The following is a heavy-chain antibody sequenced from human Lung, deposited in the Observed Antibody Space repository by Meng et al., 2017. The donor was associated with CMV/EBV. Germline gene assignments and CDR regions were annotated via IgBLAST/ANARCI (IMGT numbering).Heavy chain of an antibody. CDR2: IKQDGSEK. J-gene: IGHJ6*02. CDR1: GFTFSSYW. V-gene: IGHV3-7*01. Sequence: GGSLRLXCAASGFTFSSYWMSWVRQAPGKGLEWVANIKQDGSEKYYVDSVKGRFTISRDNAKNSLYLQMNSLRAEDTAVYYCARDSKISSGSSSYYYYYGMDVWGQGTXVTVSS. CDR3: ARDSKISSGSSSYYYYYGMDV. D-gene: IGHD6-6*01.